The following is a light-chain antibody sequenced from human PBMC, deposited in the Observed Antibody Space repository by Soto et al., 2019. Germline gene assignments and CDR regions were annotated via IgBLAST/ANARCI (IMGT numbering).Light chain of an antibody. CDR2: GAS. J-gene: IGKJ5*01. CDR1: QTISFS. Sequence: DIQMTQSPSTLSASVGVRVTITCRASQTISFSLAWYQQKPGKAPKLLIYGASILQSGVPSRFSGSESGAQFTLTISSLQPEHFATYYCQQLHSYPITFGQGTRLEI. V-gene: IGKV1-9*01. CDR3: QQLHSYPIT.